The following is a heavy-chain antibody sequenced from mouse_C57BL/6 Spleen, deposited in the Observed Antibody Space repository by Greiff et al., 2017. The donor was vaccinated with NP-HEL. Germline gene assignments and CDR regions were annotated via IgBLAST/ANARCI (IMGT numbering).Heavy chain of an antibody. J-gene: IGHJ2*01. CDR2: IDPEDGET. CDR3: ANGSSYLYYFDY. V-gene: IGHV14-2*01. CDR1: GFNIKDYY. Sequence: VHVKQSGAELVKPGASVKLSCTASGFNIKDYYMHWVKQRTEQGLEWIGRIDPEDGETKYAPKFQGKATITADTSSNTAYLQLSSLTSEDTAVYYCANGSSYLYYFDYWGQGTTLTVSS. D-gene: IGHD1-1*01.